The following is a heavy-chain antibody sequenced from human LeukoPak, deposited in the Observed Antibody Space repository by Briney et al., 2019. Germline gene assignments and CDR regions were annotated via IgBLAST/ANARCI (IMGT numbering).Heavy chain of an antibody. CDR1: GGSISSYY. CDR3: ARLRYCSSTSCSNFDY. D-gene: IGHD2-2*01. J-gene: IGHJ4*02. Sequence: SETLSLTCTGSGGSISSYYWSWIRQPPGKGLEWIGYIYYSGSTNYNPSLKSRVTISVDTSKNQFSLKLSSVTAADTAVYYCARLRYCSSTSCSNFDYWGQGTLVTVSS. V-gene: IGHV4-59*01. CDR2: IYYSGST.